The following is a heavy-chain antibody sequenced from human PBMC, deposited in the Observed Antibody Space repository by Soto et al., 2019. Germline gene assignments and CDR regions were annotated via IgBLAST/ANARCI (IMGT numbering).Heavy chain of an antibody. CDR3: AILGTYYFDNSDNYFDF. D-gene: IGHD3-22*01. CDR2: INAGNGNT. CDR1: GYTLTRYS. Sequence: QVQLVQSGAEEMKPGASVKVCCKASGYTLTRYSIHWVRQAPGQRLEWMGWINAGNGNTKFSQKFQGRVTITRDTSASTAYMELRGLRSEDTAVYYCAILGTYYFDNSDNYFDFWGQGTLVTVSS. J-gene: IGHJ4*02. V-gene: IGHV1-3*05.